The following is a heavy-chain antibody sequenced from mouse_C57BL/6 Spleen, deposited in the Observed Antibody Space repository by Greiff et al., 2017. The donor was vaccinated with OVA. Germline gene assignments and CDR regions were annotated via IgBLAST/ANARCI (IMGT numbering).Heavy chain of an antibody. J-gene: IGHJ2*01. V-gene: IGHV1-54*01. CDR3: ARNYDY. D-gene: IGHD2-1*01. CDR1: GYAFTNYL. CDR2: INPGSCCT. Sequence: QVQLQQSGAELVRPGPSVKVSCKASGYAFTNYLIEWVKQRPGQGLEWIGVINPGSCCTNYNEKFKGKATLTADKSSSTAYMQLSSLTSEDSAVYFCARNYDYWGQGITLTVSS.